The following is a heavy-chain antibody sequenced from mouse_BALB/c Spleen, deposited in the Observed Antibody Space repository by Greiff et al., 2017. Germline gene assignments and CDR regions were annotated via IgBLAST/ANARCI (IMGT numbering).Heavy chain of an antibody. CDR2: ISSGGST. D-gene: IGHD3-3*01. CDR1: GFTFSSYA. CDR3: ASLGYYAMDY. V-gene: IGHV5-6-5*01. Sequence: EVQRVESGGGLVKPGGSLKLSCAASGFTFSSYAMSWVRQTPEKRLEWVASISSGGSTYYPDSVKGRFTISRDNARNILYLQMSSLRSEDTAMYYCASLGYYAMDYWGQGTSVTVSS. J-gene: IGHJ4*01.